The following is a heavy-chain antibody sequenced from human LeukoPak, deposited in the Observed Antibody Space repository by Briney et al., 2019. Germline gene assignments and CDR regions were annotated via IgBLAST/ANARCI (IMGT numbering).Heavy chain of an antibody. CDR3: ALSGCSGDYWYFDL. V-gene: IGHV2-70*01. D-gene: IGHD2-8*01. CDR1: GFSLSTSGMC. J-gene: IGHJ2*01. Sequence: SGPALVKPTQTLTLTCTFSGFSLSTSGMCVSWIRQPPGKALEWLALIDWDDDKYYSTSLKTRLTISKGTSKNQVVLTMTNMDPVDTATYYCALSGCSGDYWYFDLWGRGTLVTVSS. CDR2: IDWDDDK.